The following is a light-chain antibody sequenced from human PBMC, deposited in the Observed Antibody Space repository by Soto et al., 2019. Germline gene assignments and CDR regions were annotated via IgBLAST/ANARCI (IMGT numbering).Light chain of an antibody. V-gene: IGLV2-14*01. CDR3: SSFTSSITYV. Sequence: QSALTRPASVSGSPGQSITISCTGTSSDVGGFNYVSWYQQQPGRAPKLILYEVSNRPSGVAHRFTGSKSGNTASLTISGLQAEDEADYYCSSFTSSITYVFGTGTKVTVL. J-gene: IGLJ1*01. CDR1: SSDVGGFNY. CDR2: EVS.